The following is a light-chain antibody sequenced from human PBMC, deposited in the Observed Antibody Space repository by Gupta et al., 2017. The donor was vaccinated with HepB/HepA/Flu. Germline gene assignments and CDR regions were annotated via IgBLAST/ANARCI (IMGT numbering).Light chain of an antibody. CDR1: SSNLGAGYA. CDR3: QSYDSSLSGAL. CDR2: SNN. J-gene: IGLJ2*01. Sequence: QSLLTQPSSVPGAPVQRVTTSCTGSSSNLGAGYAVHWYQPLPGTAPTLVIYSNNNRPSGVPDRFSGSKSGTSASLAITGLQTEDEADYYCQSYDSSLSGALFGGGTKLTV. V-gene: IGLV1-40*01.